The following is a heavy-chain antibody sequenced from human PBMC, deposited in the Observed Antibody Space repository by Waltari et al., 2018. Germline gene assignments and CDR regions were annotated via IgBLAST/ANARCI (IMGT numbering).Heavy chain of an antibody. D-gene: IGHD3-3*01. V-gene: IGHV3-23*01. CDR1: GFTFSSYA. J-gene: IGHJ4*02. CDR2: ISGSGGRK. Sequence: EVQLLESGGGLVQPGGSLRLSCAASGFTFSSYAMSWVRQAPGKGLEWVSAISGSGGRKNYADSGKGRFTISRDNSKNTLYLQMNSLRAEETAGYYCAKGGGFLEWLFPFDYWGQGTLVTVSS. CDR3: AKGGGFLEWLFPFDY.